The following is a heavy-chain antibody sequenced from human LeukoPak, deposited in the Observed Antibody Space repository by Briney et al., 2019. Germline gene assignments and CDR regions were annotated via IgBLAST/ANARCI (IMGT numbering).Heavy chain of an antibody. CDR1: GGSISSYY. V-gene: IGHV4-59*12. CDR3: ARDQWELLIRDY. J-gene: IGHJ4*02. Sequence: SETLSLTCTVSGGSISSYYWSWLRQPPGKGLEWIGYIYYSGSTNYNPSLKSRVTISVDTSKNQFSLKLSSVTAADTAVYYCARDQWELLIRDYWGQGTLVTVSS. CDR2: IYYSGST. D-gene: IGHD1-26*01.